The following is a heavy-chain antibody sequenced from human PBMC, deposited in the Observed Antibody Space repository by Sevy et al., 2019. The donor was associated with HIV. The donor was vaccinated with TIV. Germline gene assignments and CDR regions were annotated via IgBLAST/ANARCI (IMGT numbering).Heavy chain of an antibody. CDR3: AIRLRDFWSGYPNPYFDY. D-gene: IGHD3-3*01. CDR1: GYTFTSYD. CDR2: MNPNSGNT. Sequence: ASVKVSCKASGYTFTSYDINWVRQATGQGLEWMGWMNPNSGNTGYAQKFQGRVTMTRNTSISTAYMELSSLRSEDTAVYHCAIRLRDFWSGYPNPYFDYWGQGTLVTVSS. V-gene: IGHV1-8*01. J-gene: IGHJ4*02.